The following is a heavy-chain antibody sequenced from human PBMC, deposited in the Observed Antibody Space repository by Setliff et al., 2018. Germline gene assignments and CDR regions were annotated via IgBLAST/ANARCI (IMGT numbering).Heavy chain of an antibody. CDR2: INHSGST. J-gene: IGHJ6*02. V-gene: IGHV4-34*01. Sequence: PSETLSLTCAVYGGSFSGYYWSWIRQPPGKGLEWIGEINHSGSTNYSPSLKSRVTISVDKSKNQFSLKLSSVTAADTAVYYCAGAYYNFWSALDYYYYGMDVWGQGTTVTVSS. CDR1: GGSFSGYY. D-gene: IGHD3-3*01. CDR3: AGAYYNFWSALDYYYYGMDV.